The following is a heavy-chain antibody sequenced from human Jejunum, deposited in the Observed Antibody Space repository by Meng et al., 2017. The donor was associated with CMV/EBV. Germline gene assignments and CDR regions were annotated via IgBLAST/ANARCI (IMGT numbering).Heavy chain of an antibody. CDR1: YG. CDR3: AKDDCDITNCWQFYGLDV. Sequence: YGTPWVRLAPGKGLEWVAFIRYDGSTKVYADSVKGRFTISRDNSKNTLAMQMNSLRVEDTAVYYCAKDDCDITNCWQFYGLDVWGQGTTVTVSS. CDR2: IRYDGSTK. D-gene: IGHD2-2*01. J-gene: IGHJ6*02. V-gene: IGHV3-30*02.